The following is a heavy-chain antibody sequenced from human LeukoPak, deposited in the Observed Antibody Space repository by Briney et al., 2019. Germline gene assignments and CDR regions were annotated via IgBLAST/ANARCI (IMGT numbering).Heavy chain of an antibody. J-gene: IGHJ4*02. CDR2: IYHSGST. CDR3: ARGPGRQPYYFDY. CDR1: GGSISSSNW. Sequence: SGTLSLTCAVSGGSISSSNWWSWVRQPPGKGLEWIGEIYHSGSTNYNPSLKSRVTISVDTSKNQFSLKLSSVTAADTAVYYCARGPGRQPYYFDYWGQGTLVTVSS. V-gene: IGHV4-4*02. D-gene: IGHD1-1*01.